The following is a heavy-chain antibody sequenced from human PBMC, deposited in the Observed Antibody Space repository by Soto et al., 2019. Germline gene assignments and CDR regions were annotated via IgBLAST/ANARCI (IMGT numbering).Heavy chain of an antibody. CDR1: GYAFSSYG. V-gene: IGHV3-30*18. J-gene: IGHJ4*02. Sequence: PGGSLRVSHAGSGYAFSSYGMHWVRKAPGKGLEWVAVISYDGSNKYYADSVKGRFTISRDNSKNTLYLQMNSLRAEDTAVYYCAKDVRNWHYADYWGQGPLVTVS. D-gene: IGHD1-7*01. CDR2: ISYDGSNK. CDR3: AKDVRNWHYADY.